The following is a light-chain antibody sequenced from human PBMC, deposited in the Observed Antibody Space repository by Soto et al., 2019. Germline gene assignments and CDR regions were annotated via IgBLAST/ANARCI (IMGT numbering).Light chain of an antibody. CDR1: SSDVGNYNL. V-gene: IGLV2-23*01. CDR2: EGF. J-gene: IGLJ2*01. CDR3: CSYAGSNTPVV. Sequence: QSALTQPASVSGSPGQSITISCTVTSSDVGNYNLVSWYQQHPGKAPKLIIYEGFKRPSGVSHRFSGSKSGDTASLTISGLQAEDEADYYCCSYAGSNTPVVFGGGTKLTVL.